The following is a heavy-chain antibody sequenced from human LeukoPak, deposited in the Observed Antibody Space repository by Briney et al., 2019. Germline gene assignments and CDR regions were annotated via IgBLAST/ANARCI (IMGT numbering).Heavy chain of an antibody. Sequence: GGSLRLSCAVPGITLSNYGMSWVRQPPGKGLEWVAGISDRGGRTNYADSVKGRFTISRDNPKNPLYLQMTSLRAEDTAVYFCAKRGVVIRVILVGFHKEAYYFDSWGQGALVTVSS. J-gene: IGHJ4*02. CDR1: GITLSNYG. CDR2: ISDRGGRT. D-gene: IGHD3-22*01. V-gene: IGHV3-23*01. CDR3: AKRGVVIRVILVGFHKEAYYFDS.